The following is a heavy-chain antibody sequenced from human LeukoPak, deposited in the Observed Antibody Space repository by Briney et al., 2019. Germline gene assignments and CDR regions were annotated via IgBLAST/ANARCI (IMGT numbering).Heavy chain of an antibody. CDR2: IYPRDGST. V-gene: IGHV1-46*01. CDR3: ARDHISGSYFFDY. CDR1: GYSFTSNY. Sequence: ASVKVSCKASGYSFTSNYIHWVRQAPGQGLEWMGMIYPRDGSTSYAQKLQGRVTMTTDTSTSTAYMELRSLRSDDTAVYYCARDHISGSYFFDYWGQGTLVTVSS. D-gene: IGHD1-26*01. J-gene: IGHJ4*02.